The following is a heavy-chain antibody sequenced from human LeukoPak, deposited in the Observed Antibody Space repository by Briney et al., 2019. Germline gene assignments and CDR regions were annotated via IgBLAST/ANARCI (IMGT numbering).Heavy chain of an antibody. CDR2: IYTSGST. Sequence: SETLSLTCTVSGGSISSYYWSWIRQPTGKGLEWIGRIYTSGSTNYNPSLKSRVTMSVDTPKNQFSLKLRSVTAADTAVYYCARDYSSGYFNWFDPWGQGTLVTVSS. CDR3: ARDYSSGYFNWFDP. D-gene: IGHD3-22*01. CDR1: GGSISSYY. J-gene: IGHJ5*02. V-gene: IGHV4-4*07.